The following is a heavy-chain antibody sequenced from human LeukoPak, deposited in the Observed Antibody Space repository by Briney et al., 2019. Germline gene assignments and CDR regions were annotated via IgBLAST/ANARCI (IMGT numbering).Heavy chain of an antibody. CDR2: ISGSGGSI. V-gene: IGHV3-23*01. Sequence: GGSLRLSCEASGFTFSSYGMSWVRQAPGKGLEWVSGISGSGGSIYYADSLKGRFTISKDNSKNTLYLQMNSLRAEDTAVYYCAKDHTVGATFGVYFDYWGQGTLVTVSS. J-gene: IGHJ4*02. D-gene: IGHD1-26*01. CDR1: GFTFSSYG. CDR3: AKDHTVGATFGVYFDY.